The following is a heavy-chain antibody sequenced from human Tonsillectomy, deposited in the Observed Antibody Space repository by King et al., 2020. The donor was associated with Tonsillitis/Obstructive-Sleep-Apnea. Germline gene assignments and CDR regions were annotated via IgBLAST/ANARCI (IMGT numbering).Heavy chain of an antibody. Sequence: QMQLQESGPGLVKPSETLSLTCTVSGGSISSNYWSWIRQPPGKGLEWIGYIYSSGSTNYNPSLKSRVTISVDTSKNQFSLKLNSVTAADTAVYYCARVLRDNYDFWSGYYTAVPPYGLDVWGQGTTVTVSS. V-gene: IGHV4-59*01. J-gene: IGHJ6*02. CDR2: IYSSGST. CDR3: ARVLRDNYDFWSGYYTAVPPYGLDV. CDR1: GGSISSNY. D-gene: IGHD3-3*01.